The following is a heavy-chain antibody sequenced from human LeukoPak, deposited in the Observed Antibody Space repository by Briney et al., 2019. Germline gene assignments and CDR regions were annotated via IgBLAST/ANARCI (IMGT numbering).Heavy chain of an antibody. D-gene: IGHD7-27*01. CDR2: IKSKTGGGTT. Sequence: GGSLRLSCAASGFTFSNAWMSWVRQAPGKGLEWVRRIKSKTGGGTTDYAAPVKGIFTISRDDSKNTLYLQMNSLKTEDTAVYYCTTEADELHKVWGAEGAFDIWGQGTMVTVSS. J-gene: IGHJ3*02. CDR3: TTEADELHKVWGAEGAFDI. CDR1: GFTFSNAW. V-gene: IGHV3-15*01.